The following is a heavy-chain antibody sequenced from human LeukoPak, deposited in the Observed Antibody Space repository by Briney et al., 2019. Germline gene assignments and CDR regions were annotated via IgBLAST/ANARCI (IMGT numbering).Heavy chain of an antibody. CDR1: GGSISSYY. V-gene: IGHV4-59*06. D-gene: IGHD3-10*01. CDR2: IYYSGFT. J-gene: IGHJ4*02. CDR3: ARGGFFGSGSLFDS. Sequence: SETLSLTCTVSGGSISSYYWTWIRQRPGKGLEWIGYIYYSGFTFYSPSLKTRFFISLDTSENQVSLKVNSVTAADTAVYYCARGGFFGSGSLFDSWGQGTLVTVSS.